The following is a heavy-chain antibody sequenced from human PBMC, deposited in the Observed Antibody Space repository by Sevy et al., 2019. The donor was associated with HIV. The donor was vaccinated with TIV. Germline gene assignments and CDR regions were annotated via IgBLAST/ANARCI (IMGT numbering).Heavy chain of an antibody. J-gene: IGHJ4*02. CDR3: ARDADCSGGSCYIDY. CDR2: IIPIFGTA. Sequence: ASVKVSCKDSGGTFSSYAISWVRQAPGQGLEWMGGIIPIFGTANYAQKFQGRVTITADESTSTAYMELSSLRSEDTAVYYCARDADCSGGSCYIDYWGQGTLVTVSS. CDR1: GGTFSSYA. D-gene: IGHD2-15*01. V-gene: IGHV1-69*13.